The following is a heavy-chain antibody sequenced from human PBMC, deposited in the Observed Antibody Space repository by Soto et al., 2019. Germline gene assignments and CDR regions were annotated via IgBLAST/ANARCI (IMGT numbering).Heavy chain of an antibody. D-gene: IGHD7-27*01. J-gene: IGHJ3*02. CDR2: IYYSGIT. CDR3: ARPPTANLDAFDI. Sequence: QVQLQESGPGLVKPSETLSLTCTVSGGSVSSGRFYWSWIRQPPGKGLEWIGSIYYSGITYYNPSLKSRVTISVDTSKNQFSLNLHSVTAADTAVYSCARPPTANLDAFDIWGQGTMVTVSS. V-gene: IGHV4-39*01. CDR1: GGSVSSGRFY.